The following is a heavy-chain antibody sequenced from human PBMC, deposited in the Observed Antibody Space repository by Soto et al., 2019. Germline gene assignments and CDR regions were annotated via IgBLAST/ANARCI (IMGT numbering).Heavy chain of an antibody. Sequence: QVQLVQSGAEVKKPGAPVKVSCKASGYTFTSYGISWVRQAPGQGLEWMGWISAYNGNTNYAEKLQGRVTMTTDTPTSTAYTERRSRRSDVTAVDYCARSHGDDAGYWGQAPLVTVSS. CDR3: ARSHGDDAGY. D-gene: IGHD4-17*01. V-gene: IGHV1-18*01. CDR2: ISAYNGNT. CDR1: GYTFTSYG. J-gene: IGHJ4*02.